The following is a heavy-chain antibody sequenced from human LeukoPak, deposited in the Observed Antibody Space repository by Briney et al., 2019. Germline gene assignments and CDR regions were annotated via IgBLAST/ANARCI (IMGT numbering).Heavy chain of an antibody. CDR1: GFTFSSYG. CDR3: AKDSSRGTGTTGPLY. CDR2: ISYDGSNK. J-gene: IGHJ4*02. Sequence: GRSLRLSCAASGFTFSSYGMHWVRQAPGKGLEWVAVISYDGSNKYYADSVKGRFTISRDNSKNTLYLQMNSLRAEDTAVYYCAKDSSRGTGTTGPLYWGQGTLVTVSS. V-gene: IGHV3-30*18. D-gene: IGHD1-1*01.